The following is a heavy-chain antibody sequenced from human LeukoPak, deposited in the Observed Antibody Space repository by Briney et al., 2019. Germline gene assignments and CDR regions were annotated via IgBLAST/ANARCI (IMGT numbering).Heavy chain of an antibody. J-gene: IGHJ5*02. Sequence: GGSLRLSCAASGFTFSSYSMSWVRQAPGKELEWVAYIKEDGNENYYVDSVKGRFTISRDNAESSLHLQMNSLRAEDTAVYYCARGRYTPGPWGQGTLVTVSS. D-gene: IGHD1-1*01. CDR2: IKEDGNEN. V-gene: IGHV3-7*01. CDR1: GFTFSSYS. CDR3: ARGRYTPGP.